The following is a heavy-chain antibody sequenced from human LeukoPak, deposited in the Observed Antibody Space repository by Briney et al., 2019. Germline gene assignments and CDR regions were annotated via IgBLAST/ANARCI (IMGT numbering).Heavy chain of an antibody. V-gene: IGHV3-9*01. Sequence: GGSLRLSCAASGFTFDDYAMHWVRQAPGKGLEWVSGISWNSGSIGYADSVKGRFTISRDNAKNSLYLQMNSLRAEDTALYYCAKDIGLLWFGELSVVGYFDYWGQGTLVTVSS. CDR2: ISWNSGSI. CDR3: AKDIGLLWFGELSVVGYFDY. CDR1: GFTFDDYA. J-gene: IGHJ4*02. D-gene: IGHD3-10*01.